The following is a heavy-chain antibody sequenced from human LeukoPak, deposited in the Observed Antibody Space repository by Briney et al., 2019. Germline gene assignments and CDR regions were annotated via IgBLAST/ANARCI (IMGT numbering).Heavy chain of an antibody. CDR3: ATDQSLDY. J-gene: IGHJ4*02. CDR1: GGTFSSYT. Sequence: PVKVSFKASGGTFSSYTISWVRQAPGQGLEWMGRIIPILGIANYAQKFQGRVTITADTSTSTAYMELSSLRSEDTAVYYCATDQSLDYWGQGTLVTVSS. V-gene: IGHV1-69*02. CDR2: IIPILGIA.